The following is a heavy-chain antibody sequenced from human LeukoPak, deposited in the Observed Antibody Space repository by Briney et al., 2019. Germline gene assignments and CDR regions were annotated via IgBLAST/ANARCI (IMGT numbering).Heavy chain of an antibody. CDR3: ARETPYYFDY. J-gene: IGHJ4*02. V-gene: IGHV4-34*01. Sequence: SETLSLTCAVYGGSFSGYYWSWIRQPPGKGLEWIGEINHSESTNYNPSLKSRVTISVDTSKNQFSLKLSSVTAADTAVYYCARETPYYFDYWGQGTLVTVSS. CDR2: INHSEST. CDR1: GGSFSGYY.